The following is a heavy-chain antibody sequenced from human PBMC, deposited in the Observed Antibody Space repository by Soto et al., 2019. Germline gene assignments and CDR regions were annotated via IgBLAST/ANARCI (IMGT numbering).Heavy chain of an antibody. D-gene: IGHD3-16*01. CDR1: GGYLNSGGYY. V-gene: IGHV4-39*01. CDR2: IYHSGDT. J-gene: IGHJ3*02. CDR3: ARGGTFDI. Sequence: TSETLSLTCTVSGGYLNSGGYYWGWIRQPSGKGLEWVGSIYHSGDTYYNPSLKSRVSISVDTSKNQFSLKLSSVTAADTAVYYCARGGTFDIWGQGTMVTVSS.